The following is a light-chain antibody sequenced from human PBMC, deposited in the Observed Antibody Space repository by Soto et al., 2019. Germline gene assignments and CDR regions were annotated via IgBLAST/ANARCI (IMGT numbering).Light chain of an antibody. CDR3: SSYTSSNSLV. V-gene: IGLV2-14*01. CDR1: SSDVGAYDY. J-gene: IGLJ3*02. Sequence: QSALTQPASVSESPGQSITISCTGTSSDVGAYDYVSWYQQHPGKAPKLLIYGVTNRPSGVSDRFSGSKSGNSASLTISGLQADDEADYHCSSYTSSNSLVFGGGTKLTVL. CDR2: GVT.